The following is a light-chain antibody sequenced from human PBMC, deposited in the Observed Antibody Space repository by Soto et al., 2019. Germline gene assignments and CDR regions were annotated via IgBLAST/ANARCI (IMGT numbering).Light chain of an antibody. CDR3: QQYNSPPWT. V-gene: IGKV1-5*03. J-gene: IGKJ1*01. Sequence: DIQMTQSPSSLSASVGDRVTITCRASQSFSTWLAWYQQKPGKAPKLLIYKASSLERGVPSRFSGSGSGTEFTLTISSLQPDDSATYYYQQYNSPPWTFGQGTRVEIK. CDR1: QSFSTW. CDR2: KAS.